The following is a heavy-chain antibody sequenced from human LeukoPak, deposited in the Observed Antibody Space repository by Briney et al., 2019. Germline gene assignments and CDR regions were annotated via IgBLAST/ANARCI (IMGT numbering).Heavy chain of an antibody. Sequence: EASAKVSCKTSGYMFTGFFIHWVRQAPGQGLEWMGSVSPNNGGTSYAQRFQGRVNMTSDTSTRTAYLQLSGLRFDDTAVYYCASLLWFGDFDYWGQGTPVTVSS. V-gene: IGHV1-2*02. CDR1: GYMFTGFF. J-gene: IGHJ4*02. CDR3: ASLLWFGDFDY. CDR2: VSPNNGGT. D-gene: IGHD3-10*01.